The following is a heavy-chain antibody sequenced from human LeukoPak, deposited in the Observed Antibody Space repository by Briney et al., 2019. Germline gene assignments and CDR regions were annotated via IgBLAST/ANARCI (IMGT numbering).Heavy chain of an antibody. CDR1: GYTFTGYY. CDR2: INPNTGGT. J-gene: IGHJ4*02. Sequence: ASVKVSCKTSGYTFTGYYMHWVRQAPGQGLELMGWINPNTGGTNYAQKFQGRVTMTSDTSISTAYMELSSLKSDDTAMYYCARAPMIVVVFPPRLDFWGQGTLVTVSS. D-gene: IGHD3-22*01. CDR3: ARAPMIVVVFPPRLDF. V-gene: IGHV1-2*02.